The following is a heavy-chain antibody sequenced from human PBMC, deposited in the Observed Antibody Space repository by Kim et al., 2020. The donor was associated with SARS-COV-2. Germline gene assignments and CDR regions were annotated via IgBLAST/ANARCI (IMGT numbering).Heavy chain of an antibody. CDR2: S. J-gene: IGHJ3*02. Sequence: SNYNPSLKSRVTISVDPSKTQFSLKLSSVTAADTAVYYCARHGGNDAFDIWGQGTMVTVSS. V-gene: IGHV4-59*08. D-gene: IGHD2-15*01. CDR3: ARHGGNDAFDI.